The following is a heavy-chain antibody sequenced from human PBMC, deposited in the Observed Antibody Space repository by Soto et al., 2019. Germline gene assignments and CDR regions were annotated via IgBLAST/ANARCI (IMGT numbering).Heavy chain of an antibody. CDR1: GGSFSGNY. J-gene: IGHJ6*02. Sequence: SETLSLTCAVYGGSFSGNYWSWIRQPPGKGLEWIGEFSDSGSTNYNPSLKSRVTISEDMSKSQFSLKLSSVTAADTAVYYCARGNFYYGLDVWGQRTTVTVSS. CDR2: FSDSGST. CDR3: ARGNFYYGLDV. V-gene: IGHV4-34*01.